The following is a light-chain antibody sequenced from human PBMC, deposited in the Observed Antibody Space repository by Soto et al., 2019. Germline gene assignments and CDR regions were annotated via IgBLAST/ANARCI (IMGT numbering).Light chain of an antibody. Sequence: DIQMTQSPSTLSASVGDRVTITCRASQSISSWLAWYQQKPGKAPKLLIYDASSLESGVPSRFSGSGSGTEFTLTISSLQPDDFATSYCQQFQGTFGQGTKVEIK. J-gene: IGKJ1*01. V-gene: IGKV1-5*01. CDR3: QQFQGT. CDR1: QSISSW. CDR2: DAS.